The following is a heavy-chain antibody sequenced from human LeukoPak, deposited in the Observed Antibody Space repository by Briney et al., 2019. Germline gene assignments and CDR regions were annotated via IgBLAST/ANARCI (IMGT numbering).Heavy chain of an antibody. Sequence: GGSLRLSCAASGFTFSSYGMHWVRQAPGKGLEWVAVISYDGSNEYYADSVKGRFTISRDNSKNTLYLQMNSLRAEDTAVYYCARKMATVTTGYLDYWGQGTLVTVSS. CDR1: GFTFSSYG. CDR3: ARKMATVTTGYLDY. J-gene: IGHJ4*02. D-gene: IGHD4-11*01. CDR2: ISYDGSNE. V-gene: IGHV3-30*03.